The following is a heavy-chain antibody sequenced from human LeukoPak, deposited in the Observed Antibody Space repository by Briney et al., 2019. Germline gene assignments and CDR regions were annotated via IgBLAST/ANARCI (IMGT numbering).Heavy chain of an antibody. CDR1: GDSISSSSYY. CDR3: ARVRGRLRNPEDAFDI. V-gene: IGHV4-39*07. CDR2: IYYSGST. D-gene: IGHD1-14*01. Sequence: SETLSLTCTVSGDSISSSSYYWGWFRQPPGKGLEWIGSIYYSGSTYYNPSLKSRVTISVDTSKNQFSLKLSSVTAADTAVYYCARVRGRLRNPEDAFDIWGQGTMVTVSS. J-gene: IGHJ3*02.